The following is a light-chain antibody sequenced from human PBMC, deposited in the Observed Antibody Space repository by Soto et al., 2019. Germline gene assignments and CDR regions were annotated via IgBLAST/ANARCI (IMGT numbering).Light chain of an antibody. CDR1: QSINSQ. J-gene: IGKJ2*01. CDR2: DAS. CDR3: QHYNAFPYT. Sequence: DIQMTQSPSTLSASVGDRVTITCRASQSINSQLAWYQRKPGKAPNLLIYDASTLESGVPSRFSGSGSGTEFTLTISSLQPDDFATYYCQHYNAFPYTFVQGTKLEIK. V-gene: IGKV1-5*01.